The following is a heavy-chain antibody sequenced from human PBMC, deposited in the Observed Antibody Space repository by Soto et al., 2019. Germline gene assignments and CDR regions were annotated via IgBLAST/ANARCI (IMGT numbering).Heavy chain of an antibody. V-gene: IGHV1-46*01. Sequence: EASVKVSCKASGYTFTTYYMHWVRQAPGQGLEWMGIINPSGGSTSYAQKFQGRVTMTRDTSTSTVYMELSSLRSEDTAVYYCARAIVVVVGVDDEPFDYWGQGTLVTVSS. D-gene: IGHD2-15*01. J-gene: IGHJ4*02. CDR3: ARAIVVVVGVDDEPFDY. CDR2: INPSGGST. CDR1: GYTFTTYY.